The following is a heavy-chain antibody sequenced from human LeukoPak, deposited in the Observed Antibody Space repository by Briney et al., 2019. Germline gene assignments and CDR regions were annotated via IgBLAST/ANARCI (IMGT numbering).Heavy chain of an antibody. CDR2: SSGSGAST. J-gene: IGHJ2*01. V-gene: IGHV3-23*01. Sequence: GGSLRLTCVGSGFTFINYAMTWVRHSPGRGLEYVSSSSGSGASTHYADSVKGRFTISRDNSRNTLYLEMSSLRAEDSALYYCAKDRAPYGSGGGEDYFDLWGRGTLVTVSS. D-gene: IGHD3-10*01. CDR3: AKDRAPYGSGGGEDYFDL. CDR1: GFTFINYA.